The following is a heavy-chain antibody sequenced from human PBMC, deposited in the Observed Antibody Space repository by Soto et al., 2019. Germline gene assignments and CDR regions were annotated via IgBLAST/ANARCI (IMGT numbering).Heavy chain of an antibody. D-gene: IGHD5-12*01. V-gene: IGHV4-30-4*01. CDR1: GGSISNDDYY. CDR3: ARGPRKYSGYDYPSFDY. J-gene: IGHJ4*02. Sequence: SETLSLTCTVSGGSISNDDYYWTWIRQPPGMRLEWIGYIHYKGSTYYNPSLKSRGSMSLDTSKNQFSLKLSSVTAADTAVYFCARGPRKYSGYDYPSFDYWGQGTLVTVSS. CDR2: IHYKGST.